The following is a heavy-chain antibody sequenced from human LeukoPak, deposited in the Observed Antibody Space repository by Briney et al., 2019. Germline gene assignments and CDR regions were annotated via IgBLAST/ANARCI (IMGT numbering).Heavy chain of an antibody. CDR3: ARVTNSGWYTDF. CDR1: GYTFTGYY. Sequence: GASVKVSCKASGYTFTGYYIQWLRQAPGQGLEWLGRINPNSGDTNYAQKSQGRVTMTRDTSVSTVYMELTRLRSDDTAVYYCARVTNSGWYTDFWGQGTLITVSS. D-gene: IGHD6-19*01. J-gene: IGHJ4*02. CDR2: INPNSGDT. V-gene: IGHV1-2*06.